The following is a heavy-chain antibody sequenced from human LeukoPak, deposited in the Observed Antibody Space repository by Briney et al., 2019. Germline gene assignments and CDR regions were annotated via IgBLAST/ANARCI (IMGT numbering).Heavy chain of an antibody. J-gene: IGHJ4*02. D-gene: IGHD2-8*01. Sequence: ASVKVSCKASGYTFTGYYMHWVRQAPGQGLEWMGRINPNSGGTNYAQKFQGRVTMTRDTSISTAYMELSRLRSDDTAVYYCARDPEYCTNGVCYIEGYWGQETLVTVSS. CDR3: ARDPEYCTNGVCYIEGY. CDR1: GYTFTGYY. CDR2: INPNSGGT. V-gene: IGHV1-2*06.